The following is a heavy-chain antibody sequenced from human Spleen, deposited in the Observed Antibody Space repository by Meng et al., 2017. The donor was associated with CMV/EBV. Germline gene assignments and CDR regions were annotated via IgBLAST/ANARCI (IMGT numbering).Heavy chain of an antibody. Sequence: SETLSLTCAVYGGSFSGYSWSWIRQPPGKGLEWIGEINHSGSTNHNPSLKSRVTISVDTSKNQFSLKLSAVTAADTAVYYCARDRAGYSYASFDYWGQGTLVTVSS. D-gene: IGHD5-18*01. CDR1: GGSFSGYS. V-gene: IGHV4-34*01. CDR2: INHSGST. J-gene: IGHJ4*02. CDR3: ARDRAGYSYASFDY.